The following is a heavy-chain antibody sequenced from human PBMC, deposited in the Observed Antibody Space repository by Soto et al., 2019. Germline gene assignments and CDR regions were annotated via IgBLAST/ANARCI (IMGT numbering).Heavy chain of an antibody. J-gene: IGHJ5*02. CDR3: ARAGRRFLEWLPTRQTWFDP. V-gene: IGHV5-51*01. CDR1: GYSFTSYW. Sequence: GESLQISFKGSGYSFTSYWIGWVRQMPVKGLEWMGIIYPGDSDTRYSPSFQGQVTISADKSISTAYLQWSSLKASDTAMYYCARAGRRFLEWLPTRQTWFDPWGQGTLVTVCS. CDR2: IYPGDSDT. D-gene: IGHD3-3*01.